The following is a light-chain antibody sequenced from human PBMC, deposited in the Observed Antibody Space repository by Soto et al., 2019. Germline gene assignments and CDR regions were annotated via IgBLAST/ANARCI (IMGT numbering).Light chain of an antibody. CDR2: GAS. J-gene: IGKJ2*01. CDR3: QQYDASLYT. V-gene: IGKV3-20*01. CDR1: QSVSSSY. Sequence: EIVLTQSPGTLSLSPGERATLSCRASQSVSSSYVAWYQQKPGQAPRLLIYGASSRATGIPDRFSGSGSGTDFTLTISRLEPEDFAVYDCQQYDASLYTFGQGTKLEIK.